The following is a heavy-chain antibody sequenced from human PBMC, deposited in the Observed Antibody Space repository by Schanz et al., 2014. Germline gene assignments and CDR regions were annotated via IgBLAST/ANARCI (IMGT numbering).Heavy chain of an antibody. V-gene: IGHV3-23*01. CDR3: VSSGSYSSYAS. CDR1: GFSFSSYA. D-gene: IGHD3-10*01. J-gene: IGHJ4*02. Sequence: EVQLLESGGGLVEPGGSLRLSCAASGFSFSSYAMGWVRQAPGKGLEWVSAISGSGGSTYYADSVKGRFTISRDNSKNTLYLQMNSLRAEDTAVYHCVSSGSYSSYASWGQGTLVTVSS. CDR2: ISGSGGST.